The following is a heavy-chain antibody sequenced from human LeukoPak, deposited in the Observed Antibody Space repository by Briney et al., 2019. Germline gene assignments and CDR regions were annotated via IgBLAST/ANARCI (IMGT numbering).Heavy chain of an antibody. CDR1: GRSFSGYY. V-gene: IGHV4-34*01. Sequence: SETLSLTCAVYGRSFSGYYWIWIRQPSGKGLEWIGEINHSGSTNYNPSLKSRVTISVDTSKNQFSLKLSSVTAADTAVYYCARGPGAVTTYGYYFDYWGQGTLVTVSS. D-gene: IGHD4-17*01. CDR3: ARGPGAVTTYGYYFDY. CDR2: INHSGST. J-gene: IGHJ4*02.